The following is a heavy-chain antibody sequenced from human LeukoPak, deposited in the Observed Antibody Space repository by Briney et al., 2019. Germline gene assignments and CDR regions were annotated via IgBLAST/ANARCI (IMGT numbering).Heavy chain of an antibody. CDR3: AKPPPDSSSPSSPDDY. D-gene: IGHD6-13*01. CDR1: GFTFSSYA. CDR2: ISGSGGST. J-gene: IGHJ4*02. Sequence: PGGSLRLSCAASGFTFSSYAMSWVRQAPGKGLEWVSAISGSGGSTYYADSVKGRFTISRDNSKNTLYLQMNSLRAEDTAVYYCAKPPPDSSSPSSPDDYWGQGTLVTVSS. V-gene: IGHV3-23*01.